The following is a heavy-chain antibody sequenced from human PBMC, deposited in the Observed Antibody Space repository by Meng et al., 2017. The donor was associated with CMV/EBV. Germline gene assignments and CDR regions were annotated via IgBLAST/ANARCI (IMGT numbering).Heavy chain of an antibody. CDR3: ARESFGSHFDY. V-gene: IGHV3-30-3*01. D-gene: IGHD1-26*01. CDR1: GFTFSSYA. CDR2: ISYDGSNK. Sequence: SLKISCAASGFTFSSYAMHWVRQAPGKGLEWVAGISYDGSNKYYADSVKGRFTISRDNSKNTLYLQMNSLRAEDTAVYYCARESFGSHFDYWGQGTLVTVSS. J-gene: IGHJ4*02.